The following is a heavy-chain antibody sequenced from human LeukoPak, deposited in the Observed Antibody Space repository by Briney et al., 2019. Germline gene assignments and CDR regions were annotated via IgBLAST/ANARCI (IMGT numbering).Heavy chain of an antibody. Sequence: SVKVSCKASGGTFSSYAISWVRQAPGPGLEWMGRIILILGIATYAQKLQRRARITTDKSTSTAYVELSSLRSEDTAVDYGARVRGGVLRYFDWPRDASDIWGQGTMVTVSS. J-gene: IGHJ3*02. V-gene: IGHV1-69*04. CDR2: IILILGIA. CDR3: ARVRGGVLRYFDWPRDASDI. CDR1: GGTFSSYA. D-gene: IGHD3-9*01.